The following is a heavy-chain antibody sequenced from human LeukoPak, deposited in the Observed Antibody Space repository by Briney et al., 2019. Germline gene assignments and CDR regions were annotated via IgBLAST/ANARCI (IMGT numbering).Heavy chain of an antibody. CDR3: ARDSVEWYIFDY. J-gene: IGHJ4*02. D-gene: IGHD3-3*01. Sequence: PGGSLRLSCAASGFTFSSYWMPWVRHAPGKGPVWVARTNRDGSSTAYADSVKGRFTISKDNAKNTLYLLMNSLRAEDTAVYYCARDSVEWYIFDYWGQGTLVTVSS. V-gene: IGHV3-74*01. CDR1: GFTFSSYW. CDR2: TNRDGSST.